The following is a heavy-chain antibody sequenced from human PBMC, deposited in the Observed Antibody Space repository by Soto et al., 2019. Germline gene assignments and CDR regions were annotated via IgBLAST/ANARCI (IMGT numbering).Heavy chain of an antibody. J-gene: IGHJ4*02. V-gene: IGHV4-34*01. CDR1: GGSFSGYY. CDR2: INHSGST. CDR3: ARGWGRIFDY. D-gene: IGHD7-27*01. Sequence: QVQLQQWGAGLLKPSETLSLTCAVYGGSFSGYYWNWIRQPPGKGLEWIGEINHSGSTNYNPSLKSRVTLSVGTSKNQFSLKLSSVTAADTAVYYCARGWGRIFDYWGQGTLVTVSS.